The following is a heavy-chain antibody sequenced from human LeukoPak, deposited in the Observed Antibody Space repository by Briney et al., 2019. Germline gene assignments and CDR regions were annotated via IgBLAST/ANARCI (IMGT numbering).Heavy chain of an antibody. D-gene: IGHD6-13*01. CDR3: ARDRVERSLLYYYYMDV. CDR2: INPNSGGT. Sequence: ASVKVSCKASGYTFTGYYMHWVRQAPGQGLEWMGWINPNSGGTNYAQKFQGRVTMTRDTSISTAYMELSRLRSDDTAVHYCARDRVERSLLYYYYMDVWGKGTTVTVSS. J-gene: IGHJ6*03. V-gene: IGHV1-2*02. CDR1: GYTFTGYY.